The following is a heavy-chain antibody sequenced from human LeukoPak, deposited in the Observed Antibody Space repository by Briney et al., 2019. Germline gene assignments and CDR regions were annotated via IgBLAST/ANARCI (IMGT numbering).Heavy chain of an antibody. CDR2: INHSGST. Sequence: SETLSRTCAVYGGSFSGYYWSWIRQPPGKGLEWIGEINHSGSTNYNPSLKSRVTISVDTSKNQFSLKLSSVTAADTAVYYCARGQGYIWGSYRFDYWGQGTLVTVSS. CDR3: ARGQGYIWGSYRFDY. D-gene: IGHD3-16*02. J-gene: IGHJ4*02. CDR1: GGSFSGYY. V-gene: IGHV4-34*01.